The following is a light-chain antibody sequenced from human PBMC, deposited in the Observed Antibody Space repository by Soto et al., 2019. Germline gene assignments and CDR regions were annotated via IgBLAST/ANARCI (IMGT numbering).Light chain of an antibody. CDR3: QQYNNWPYT. CDR1: QSVSSN. J-gene: IGKJ2*01. CDR2: GAS. V-gene: IGKV3-15*01. Sequence: ETAMTQSPATLSVSPGERATLSCRASQSVSSNLAWYQQKPGQAPRLLIYGASTRATGIPARFSGSGSGTEFTLTISSLQSEDFAVYYCQQYNNWPYTFGQGTKLEIK.